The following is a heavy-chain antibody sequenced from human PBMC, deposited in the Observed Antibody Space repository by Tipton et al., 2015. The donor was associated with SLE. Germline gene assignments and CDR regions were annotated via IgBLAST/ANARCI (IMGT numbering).Heavy chain of an antibody. CDR3: ARVLLGTSGSDL. V-gene: IGHV3-21*06. Sequence: GSLRLSCAASGFTLSTYYMNWVRQAPGKGLEWVSSISNSGSYIYNADSLKGRFTTSRDNAKNSLYLQMNSLRVEDTAVYYCARVLLGTSGSDLWGRGTLVTVSS. CDR1: GFTLSTYY. J-gene: IGHJ2*01. D-gene: IGHD3-16*01. CDR2: ISNSGSYI.